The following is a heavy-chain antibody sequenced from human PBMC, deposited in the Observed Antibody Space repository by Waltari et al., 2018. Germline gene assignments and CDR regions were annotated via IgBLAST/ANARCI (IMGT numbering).Heavy chain of an antibody. D-gene: IGHD2-21*02. CDR1: GFTFSTYG. Sequence: EVQLVESGGGLVQPGGYLVLSCAASGFTFSTYGMNWVPPAPGKRLEWVSSISSSSSYIYYADSVKGRFTISRDNAKNSLFLQMNSLRDEDTAVYYCARVGFCGADCYSGDYWGQGTLVTVSS. CDR3: ARVGFCGADCYSGDY. J-gene: IGHJ4*02. V-gene: IGHV3-21*01. CDR2: ISSSSSYI.